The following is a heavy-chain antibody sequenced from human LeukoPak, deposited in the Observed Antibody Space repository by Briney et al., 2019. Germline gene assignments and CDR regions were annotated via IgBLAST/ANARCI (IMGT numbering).Heavy chain of an antibody. Sequence: GGSLRLSCAASGFTFSNYAMRWVRQAPGKGLEWGSGISGSGDSTYYADSVKGRFTISRDNSKNTLYLQMNSLRAEDTAVYFCARRSGVAVAGAFDYWGQGTLVTVSS. CDR2: ISGSGDST. CDR3: ARRSGVAVAGAFDY. V-gene: IGHV3-23*01. D-gene: IGHD6-19*01. J-gene: IGHJ4*02. CDR1: GFTFSNYA.